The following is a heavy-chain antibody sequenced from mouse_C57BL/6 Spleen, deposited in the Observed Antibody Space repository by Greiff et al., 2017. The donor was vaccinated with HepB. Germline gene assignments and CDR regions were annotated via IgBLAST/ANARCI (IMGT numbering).Heavy chain of an antibody. V-gene: IGHV1-81*01. D-gene: IGHD1-1*01. J-gene: IGHJ4*01. CDR2: IYPRSGNT. Sequence: QVQLQQSGAELARPGASVKLSCKASGYTFTSYGISWVKQRTGQGLEWIGEIYPRSGNTYYNEKFKGKATLTADKSSSTAYKELRSLTSEDSAVYFCARSPSYGSSTYYAMDYWGQGTSVTVSS. CDR3: ARSPSYGSSTYYAMDY. CDR1: GYTFTSYG.